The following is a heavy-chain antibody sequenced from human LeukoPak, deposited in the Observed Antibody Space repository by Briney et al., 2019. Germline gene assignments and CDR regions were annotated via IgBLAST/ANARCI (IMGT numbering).Heavy chain of an antibody. D-gene: IGHD5-18*01. CDR1: GFTFSSYG. CDR2: IRYDGSNK. CDR3: AKEGFGYSYGSYYFDY. V-gene: IGHV3-30*02. J-gene: IGHJ4*02. Sequence: GGSLRLSCAASGFTFSSYGLHWVRQAPGKGLEWVAFIRYDGSNKYYADSVKGRFTISRDNSKNTLYLQMNSLRAEDTAVYYCAKEGFGYSYGSYYFDYWGQGTLVTVSS.